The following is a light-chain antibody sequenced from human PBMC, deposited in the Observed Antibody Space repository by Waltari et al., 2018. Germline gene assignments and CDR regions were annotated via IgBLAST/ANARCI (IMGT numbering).Light chain of an antibody. V-gene: IGKV1-12*01. Sequence: DIQMTQSPSSVSASVGDRVTMTCRASQDIRNWLAWYQQKPGKAPNLLIYATSSLQTGVPSRFSGSGSGTEFTLTISSLQPEDFATYYCQQANSFPSTFGPGTKVDFK. CDR2: ATS. J-gene: IGKJ3*01. CDR3: QQANSFPST. CDR1: QDIRNW.